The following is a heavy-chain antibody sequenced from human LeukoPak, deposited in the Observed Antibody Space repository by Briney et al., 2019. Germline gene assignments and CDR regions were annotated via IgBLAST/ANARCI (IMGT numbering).Heavy chain of an antibody. D-gene: IGHD2-15*01. J-gene: IGHJ5*02. CDR3: AREVVVVVAATGYNWFDP. V-gene: IGHV1-18*01. Sequence: ASVKVACKASGYTFTSYGISWVRQAPGQGLEWMGWISAYNGNTNYAQKLQGRVTMTTDTSTSTAYMELRSLRSDDTAVYYCAREVVVVVAATGYNWFDPWGQGTLVTVSS. CDR2: ISAYNGNT. CDR1: GYTFTSYG.